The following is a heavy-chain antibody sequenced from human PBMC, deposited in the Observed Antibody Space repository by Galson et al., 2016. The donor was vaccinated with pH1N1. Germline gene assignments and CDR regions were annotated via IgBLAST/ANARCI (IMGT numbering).Heavy chain of an antibody. Sequence: SVKVSCKASGYTLSRYYMHWLRQAPGQGLEWMGIIDPSSGSTTCAQKFQGRVTMTHDTATNTVYMELSSLRSDDTAVYYCARRYHFDYWGQGTLVAVSS. CDR1: GYTLSRYY. J-gene: IGHJ4*02. V-gene: IGHV1-46*03. CDR3: ARRYHFDY. CDR2: IDPSSGST. D-gene: IGHD2-2*02.